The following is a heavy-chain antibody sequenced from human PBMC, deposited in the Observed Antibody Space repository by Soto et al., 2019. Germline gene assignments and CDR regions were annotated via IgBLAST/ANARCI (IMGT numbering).Heavy chain of an antibody. V-gene: IGHV4-59*01. J-gene: IGHJ1*01. Sequence: ASETLSLTCTVSGGSISSYYWSWIRQPPGKGLEWIGYIYYSGSTNYNPSLKSRVTISVDTSKNQFSLKLSSVTAADTAVYYCSRGDYGGNSGYFQHWGQGTLVTVSS. CDR1: GGSISSYY. CDR2: IYYSGST. CDR3: SRGDYGGNSGYFQH. D-gene: IGHD4-17*01.